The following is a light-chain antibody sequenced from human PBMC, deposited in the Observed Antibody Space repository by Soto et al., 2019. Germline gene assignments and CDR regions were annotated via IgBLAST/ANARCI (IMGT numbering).Light chain of an antibody. CDR2: NAS. J-gene: IGKJ1*01. CDR3: QQYVSSPRT. V-gene: IGKV3-20*01. Sequence: EIVVSQSPATLSLSPGERATLSCKTSQSVNSYLAWYQQKPGQAPRLLIYNASQRATGIPDRFSGSGSGTDFTLTISRLEPEDFALYYCQQYVSSPRTFGQGTKVDIK. CDR1: QSVNSY.